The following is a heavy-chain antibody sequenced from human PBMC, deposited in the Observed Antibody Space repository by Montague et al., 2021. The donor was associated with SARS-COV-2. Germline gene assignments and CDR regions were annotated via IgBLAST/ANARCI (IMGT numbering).Heavy chain of an antibody. CDR3: ARELTYYGMDV. CDR1: GFTFSSYA. V-gene: IGHV3-30-3*01. CDR2: ISYDGSNK. D-gene: IGHD2-21*02. Sequence: SLRLSCAASGFTFSSYAMHWFCQAPGKGLEWVAVISYDGSNKYYADSVKGRFTISRDNSKNTLYLQMNSLRAEDTAVYYCARELTYYGMDVWGQGTTVTVSS. J-gene: IGHJ6*02.